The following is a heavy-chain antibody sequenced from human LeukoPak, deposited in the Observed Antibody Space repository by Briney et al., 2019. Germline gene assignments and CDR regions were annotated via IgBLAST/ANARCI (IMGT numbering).Heavy chain of an antibody. CDR3: VRRAANHFDY. Sequence: PGGSLRLSCSASGFTLSSNAMHWVRQDPGKGLEYVSAISYNGGSTYYADSVKGRFTISRDNSKNTLYLQMSSLRAEDTAVFYCVRRAANHFDYWGQGTLVTVSS. D-gene: IGHD2-15*01. J-gene: IGHJ4*02. CDR2: ISYNGGST. CDR1: GFTLSSNA. V-gene: IGHV3-64D*09.